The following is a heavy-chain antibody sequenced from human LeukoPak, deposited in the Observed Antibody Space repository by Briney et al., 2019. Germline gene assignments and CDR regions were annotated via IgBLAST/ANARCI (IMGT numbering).Heavy chain of an antibody. CDR3: AGALDGVPAAPFDY. Sequence: SETLSLTCAVYGGSFSGYYWSWIRQPPGKGLEWIGEINHSGSTNYNPSLKSRVTISVDTSKNQFSLKLSSVTAADTAVYYCAGALDGVPAAPFDYWGQGTLVTVSS. CDR1: GGSFSGYY. V-gene: IGHV4-34*01. D-gene: IGHD2-2*01. CDR2: INHSGST. J-gene: IGHJ4*02.